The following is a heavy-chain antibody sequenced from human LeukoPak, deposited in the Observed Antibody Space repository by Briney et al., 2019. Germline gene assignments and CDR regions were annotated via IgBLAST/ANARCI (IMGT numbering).Heavy chain of an antibody. V-gene: IGHV4-59*12. CDR1: GGSINTFY. Sequence: SETLSLTCTVSGGSINTFYWTWIRQPPGTGLEWIGYIYYSGSTNYNPSLKSRVTISLDASKNQFSLKLSSVTPEDTAVYYCARSVGDVDIWGQGTMVTVSS. J-gene: IGHJ3*02. CDR2: IYYSGST. CDR3: ARSVGDVDI. D-gene: IGHD1-26*01.